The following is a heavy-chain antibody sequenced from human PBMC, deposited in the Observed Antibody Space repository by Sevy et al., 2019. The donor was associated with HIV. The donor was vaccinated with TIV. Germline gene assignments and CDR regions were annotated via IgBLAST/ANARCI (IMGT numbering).Heavy chain of an antibody. J-gene: IGHJ3*02. D-gene: IGHD3-22*01. CDR2: ISGSGGST. Sequence: GGSLRLSCAASGLTFTSYAMNWVRQAPGKGLEWVSPISGSGGSTYYGDSVKGRFTISRDNSKNTLYLQMSSLRAEDTAVYYCAKDRYEGSGYYPEGAFDIWGQGTKVTVSS. V-gene: IGHV3-23*01. CDR1: GLTFTSYA. CDR3: AKDRYEGSGYYPEGAFDI.